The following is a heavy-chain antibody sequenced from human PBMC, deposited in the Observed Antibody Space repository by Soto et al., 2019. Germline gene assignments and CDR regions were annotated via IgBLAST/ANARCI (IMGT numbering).Heavy chain of an antibody. V-gene: IGHV4-30-4*01. Sequence: QVQLQESGPGLVKPSQTLSLTCTVSGGSISSGDYYWSWIRQPPGKGLEWIGYIYYSGSTYYNPSLKSRXXIXVXXSKNQFSLKLSSVTAADTAVYYCASTVEMATTFDYWGQGTLVTVSS. CDR2: IYYSGST. CDR1: GGSISSGDYY. CDR3: ASTVEMATTFDY. D-gene: IGHD5-12*01. J-gene: IGHJ4*02.